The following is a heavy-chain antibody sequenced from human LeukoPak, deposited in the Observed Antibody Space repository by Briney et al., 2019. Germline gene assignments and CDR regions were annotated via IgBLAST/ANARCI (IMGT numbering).Heavy chain of an antibody. D-gene: IGHD2-21*01. CDR3: ARDFAYKKFDY. Sequence: GGSLRLSCAASGLIFSGSWMNWVRQAPGKGLGWVATINPDGNKKGLADSVRGRFTISRDDAEDSLYLQMNSLRVEDTAVYYCARDFAYKKFDYWGQGTLVTVSS. J-gene: IGHJ4*02. CDR1: GLIFSGSW. V-gene: IGHV3-7*03. CDR2: INPDGNKK.